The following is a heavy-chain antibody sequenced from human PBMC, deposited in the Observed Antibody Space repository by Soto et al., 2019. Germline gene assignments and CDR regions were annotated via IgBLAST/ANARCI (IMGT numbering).Heavy chain of an antibody. D-gene: IGHD6-6*01. CDR3: ARDLIAVRPGWFDP. Sequence: QVQLVQSGAEVKSPGASVKVSCKASGYTFSTYGISWVRQAPGRGLEWMGWISAYNGDTNYAQKFQGRVTTTTDTSTSTAYMDLRSLRSDDTAVYYCARDLIAVRPGWFDPWGQGTLVTVSS. J-gene: IGHJ5*02. V-gene: IGHV1-18*01. CDR1: GYTFSTYG. CDR2: ISAYNGDT.